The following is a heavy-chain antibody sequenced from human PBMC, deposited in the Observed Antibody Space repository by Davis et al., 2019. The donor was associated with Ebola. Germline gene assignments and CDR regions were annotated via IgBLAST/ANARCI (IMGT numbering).Heavy chain of an antibody. CDR3: ARDSSKSDY. CDR1: GFTFSNYG. V-gene: IGHV3-30*03. D-gene: IGHD2-2*01. CDR2: ISFDGRNE. Sequence: GGSLRLSCDGSGFTFSNYGMHWVRQAPGKGLEWVAVISFDGRNEYYADSVKGRFTISRDSSKNTLFLQMNSLRPEDTAVYYCARDSSKSDYWGQGTLVTVSS. J-gene: IGHJ4*02.